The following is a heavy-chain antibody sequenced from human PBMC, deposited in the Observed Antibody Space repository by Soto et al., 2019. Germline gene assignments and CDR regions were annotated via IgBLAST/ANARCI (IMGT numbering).Heavy chain of an antibody. D-gene: IGHD3-10*01. V-gene: IGHV3-48*01. J-gene: IGHJ4*02. Sequence: GGSLRLSCAASGFTFSSYSMNWVRQAPGKGLEWVSYISSSSSTIYYADSVKGRFTISRDNAKNSLYLQMNSLRAEDTAVYYCARANYYGSPGDFDYWGQGTQVTVSS. CDR1: GFTFSSYS. CDR3: ARANYYGSPGDFDY. CDR2: ISSSSSTI.